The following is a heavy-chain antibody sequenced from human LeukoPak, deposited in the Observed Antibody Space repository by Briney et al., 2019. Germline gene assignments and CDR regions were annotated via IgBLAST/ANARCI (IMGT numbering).Heavy chain of an antibody. CDR2: TYYRSKWYN. J-gene: IGHJ1*01. D-gene: IGHD3-22*01. CDR1: GDSVSSNSAA. Sequence: SQTLSLTCAISGDSVSSNSAAWNWIRQSPSRGLEWLGRTYYRSKWYNDYAVSVKSRITINPDTSKNQFSLQLNSVTPEDTAVYYCAKHGYYYDSSGYLKSAEYFQHWGQGTLVTVSS. CDR3: AKHGYYYDSSGYLKSAEYFQH. V-gene: IGHV6-1*01.